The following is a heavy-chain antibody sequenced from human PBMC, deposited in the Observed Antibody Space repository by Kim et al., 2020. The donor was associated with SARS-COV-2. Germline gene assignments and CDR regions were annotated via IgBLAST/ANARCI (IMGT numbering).Heavy chain of an antibody. Sequence: GGSLRLSCAASGFTFSSYAMHWVRQAPGKGLEWVAVISYDGSNKYYADSVKGRFTISRDNSKNTLYLQMNSLRAEDTAVYYCAREQYYYDSSGYSDWGQG. CDR1: GFTFSSYA. D-gene: IGHD3-22*01. J-gene: IGHJ1*01. CDR2: ISYDGSNK. CDR3: AREQYYYDSSGYSD. V-gene: IGHV3-30*04.